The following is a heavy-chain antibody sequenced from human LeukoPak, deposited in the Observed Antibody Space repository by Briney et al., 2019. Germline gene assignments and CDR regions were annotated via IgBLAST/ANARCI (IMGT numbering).Heavy chain of an antibody. CDR1: GYTLTELS. Sequence: GASVKVSCKVSGYTLTELSMHWVRQAPGKGLEWMGGFDPEDGETIYAQKFQGRVTMTEDTSTDTAYMELSSLRSEDTAVYYCAGFDYYDSSGPFDYWGQGTLVTVSS. CDR3: AGFDYYDSSGPFDY. J-gene: IGHJ4*02. V-gene: IGHV1-24*01. D-gene: IGHD3-22*01. CDR2: FDPEDGET.